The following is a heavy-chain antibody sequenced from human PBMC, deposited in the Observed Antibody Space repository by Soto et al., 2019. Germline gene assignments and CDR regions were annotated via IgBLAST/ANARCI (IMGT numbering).Heavy chain of an antibody. D-gene: IGHD1-20*01. CDR1: GFTFSTYS. Sequence: GGSLRLSCVGSGFTFSTYSINWVRQAPQNELEWVSPISSRSDIYYADSVKGRFTISRDNAKNSVSLQMNSLRAEDTAVYYCAREYNAWPFAYGLDVWGQGTTVAVSS. J-gene: IGHJ6*02. CDR3: AREYNAWPFAYGLDV. CDR2: ISSRSDI. V-gene: IGHV3-21*01.